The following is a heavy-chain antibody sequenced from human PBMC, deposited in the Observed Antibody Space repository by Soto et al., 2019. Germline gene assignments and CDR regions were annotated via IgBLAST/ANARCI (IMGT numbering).Heavy chain of an antibody. CDR1: GFKFSDYW. CDR3: ARDGLLFSGPYRPSRFDY. D-gene: IGHD3-16*02. Sequence: PGGSLRLSCAASGFKFSDYWMSWVRQAPGKGLEWVGNIKHDTSEAHYADSVKGRFTITRDNIKNFLFLQMNDLRSDDTASYYCARDGLLFSGPYRPSRFDYWGLGTLVTVSS. CDR2: IKHDTSEA. V-gene: IGHV3-7*03. J-gene: IGHJ4*02.